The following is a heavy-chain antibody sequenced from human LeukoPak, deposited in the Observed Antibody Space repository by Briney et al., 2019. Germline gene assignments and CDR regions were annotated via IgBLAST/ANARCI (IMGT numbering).Heavy chain of an antibody. J-gene: IGHJ4*02. V-gene: IGHV4-34*01. D-gene: IGHD6-13*01. CDR3: ARVIAAAGFDDY. CDR1: GGSFSGYY. CDR2: INHSGST. Sequence: SETLSLTCAVYGGSFSGYYWSWIRQPPGKGLEWIGEINHSGSTNYNPSLKSRVTISVDTSKNQFSLKLSSVTAADMAVYYCARVIAAAGFDDYWGQGTLVTVSS.